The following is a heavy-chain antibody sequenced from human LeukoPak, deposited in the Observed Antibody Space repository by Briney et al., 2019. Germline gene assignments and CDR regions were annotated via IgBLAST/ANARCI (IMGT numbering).Heavy chain of an antibody. CDR1: GYSFTTYW. D-gene: IGHD2-2*01. Sequence: GESLKISCKGSGYSFTTYWIGWVRQMPGKGLEWIGLRNPADSDTRYSPSFQGQVTISVDKSISTAYLEWSSLKASDTAMYYCARHVSSSPVAYDVWGQGTMVTVSS. J-gene: IGHJ3*01. V-gene: IGHV5-51*01. CDR2: RNPADSDT. CDR3: ARHVSSSPVAYDV.